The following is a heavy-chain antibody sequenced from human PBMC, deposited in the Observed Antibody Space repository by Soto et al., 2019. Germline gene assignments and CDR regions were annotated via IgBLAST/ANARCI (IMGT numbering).Heavy chain of an antibody. V-gene: IGHV3-64*07. CDR3: ARGYYYGSGLYYCEY. Sequence: EVQLVESGGGLVQPGGSLRLSCAASGFTFSSSYMHWVRQAPGKGLQYVSAISPGGGSTFYTDSVKGRFTISRDNSKNMLYLQMGSLRAEDMAVYYCARGYYYGSGLYYCEYWGQGTLVIVSS. CDR1: GFTFSSSY. D-gene: IGHD3-10*01. CDR2: ISPGGGST. J-gene: IGHJ4*02.